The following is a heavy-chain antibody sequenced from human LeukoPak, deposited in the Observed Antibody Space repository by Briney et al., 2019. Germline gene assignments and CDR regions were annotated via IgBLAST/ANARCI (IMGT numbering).Heavy chain of an antibody. D-gene: IGHD6-19*01. CDR1: GFTFSSYG. Sequence: GGSPRLSCAASGFTFSSYGMHWVRQAPGKGLEWVAFIRYDGSNKYQADSVKGRFTISRDNSKNTLYLQMNSLRAEDTAVYYCAKDGYSSGWYSGYFDYWGQGTLVTVSS. CDR2: IRYDGSNK. J-gene: IGHJ4*02. V-gene: IGHV3-30*02. CDR3: AKDGYSSGWYSGYFDY.